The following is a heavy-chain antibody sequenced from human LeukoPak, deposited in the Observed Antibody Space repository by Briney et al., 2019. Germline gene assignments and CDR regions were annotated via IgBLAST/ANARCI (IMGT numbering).Heavy chain of an antibody. J-gene: IGHJ4*02. CDR2: ISYDGSNK. V-gene: IGHV3-30*18. CDR3: AKDRGKYSSSWYGGSYFDY. CDR1: GYTFSSYG. Sequence: GGSLRLSCAASGYTFSSYGMHWVRQAPGKGLEWVAVISYDGSNKYYADSVKGRFTISRDNSKNTLYLQMNSLRAEDTAVYYCAKDRGKYSSSWYGGSYFDYWGQGTLVTVSS. D-gene: IGHD6-13*01.